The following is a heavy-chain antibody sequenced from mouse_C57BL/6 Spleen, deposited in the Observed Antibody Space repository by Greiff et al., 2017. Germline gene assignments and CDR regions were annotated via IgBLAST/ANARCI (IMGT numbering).Heavy chain of an antibody. J-gene: IGHJ2*01. V-gene: IGHV1-50*01. CDR1: GYTFTSYW. CDR3: ARDYKGDYFDY. CDR2: IDPSDSYT. D-gene: IGHD2-12*01. Sequence: VKLQQPGAELVKPGASVKLSCKASGYTFTSYWMQWVKQRPGQGLEWIGEIDPSDSYTNYNQKFKGKATLTVDTSSSTAYMQLSSLTSEDSAVYYCARDYKGDYFDYWGQGTTLTVAS.